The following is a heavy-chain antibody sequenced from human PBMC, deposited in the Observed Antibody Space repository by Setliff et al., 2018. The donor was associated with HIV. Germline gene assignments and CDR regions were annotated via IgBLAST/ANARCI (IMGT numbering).Heavy chain of an antibody. J-gene: IGHJ4*01. V-gene: IGHV1-46*01. CDR3: ARNQGDSSGCYAGDY. CDR1: GYTFTSYP. D-gene: IGHD6-19*01. Sequence: ASVKVSCKASGYTFTSYPMHWVRQAPGQGLEWMGVINTSGGSAGYAEKFRGRVTMTRDTSTSTVYMALRNLRYEDTAVNYCARNQGDSSGCYAGDYWGHGTLVTVSS. CDR2: INTSGGSA.